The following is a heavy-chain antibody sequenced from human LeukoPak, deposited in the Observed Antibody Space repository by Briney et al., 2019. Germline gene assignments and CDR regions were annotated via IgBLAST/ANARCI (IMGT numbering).Heavy chain of an antibody. CDR3: ARVPYVTSWYHGYFDY. CDR2: IFGTGSTI. CDR1: GFTFSSYE. V-gene: IGHV3-48*03. J-gene: IGHJ4*02. Sequence: GGSLRLSCTASGFTFSSYEMNWVRQAPGKGLEWVSYIFGTGSTIHYADSVKGRFTISRDNAKNSLYLQMNSLRAADTAVYYCARVPYVTSWYHGYFDYWGQGILVTVSS. D-gene: IGHD6-13*01.